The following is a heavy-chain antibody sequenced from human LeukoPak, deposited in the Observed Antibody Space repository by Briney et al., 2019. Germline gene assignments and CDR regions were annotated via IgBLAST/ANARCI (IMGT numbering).Heavy chain of an antibody. CDR2: MNPNSRNT. CDR1: GYTFTIYG. J-gene: IGHJ6*02. Sequence: SVNVSYAASGYTFTIYGMNWVRQASGQGRGWVGWMNPNSRNTGYAQKFQGRVTMPRNTSIHTAYMELSSLRSEDTAVYYCAWRALTYGMDVWGQGTTVTVSS. V-gene: IGHV1-8*01. CDR3: AWRALTYGMDV.